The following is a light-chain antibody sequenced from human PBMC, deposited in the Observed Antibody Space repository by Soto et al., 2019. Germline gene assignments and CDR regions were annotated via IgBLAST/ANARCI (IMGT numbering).Light chain of an antibody. CDR3: CSYAGSYSYV. V-gene: IGLV2-11*01. CDR2: DVT. J-gene: IGLJ1*01. Sequence: SVLTQPRPVSGSPGQSFAISCTGTSSDVVGYNYVSWYQQHPGKAPKLMIYDVTKRPSGVPDRFSASKSGNTASLTISGLQADDEADYYCCSYAGSYSYVFGTGTKVTVL. CDR1: SSDVVGYNY.